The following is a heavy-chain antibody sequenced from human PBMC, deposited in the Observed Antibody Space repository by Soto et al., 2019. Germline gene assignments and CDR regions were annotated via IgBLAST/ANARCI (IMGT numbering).Heavy chain of an antibody. CDR1: GFTFSSYS. CDR2: ISSSSSTI. D-gene: IGHD4-17*01. CDR3: ARCPPLRCDRFDY. J-gene: IGHJ4*02. V-gene: IGHV3-48*02. Sequence: EVQLVESGGGLVQPGGSLRLSCAASGFTFSSYSMNWVRQAPGKGLEWVSYISSSSSTIYYADSVKGRFTISRDNAKNSLYMQMNRLRDEDTAVYYCARCPPLRCDRFDYWGQGTLVTVSS.